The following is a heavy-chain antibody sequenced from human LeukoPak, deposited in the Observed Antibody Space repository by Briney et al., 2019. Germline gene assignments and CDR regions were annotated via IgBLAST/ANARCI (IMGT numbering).Heavy chain of an antibody. CDR1: GGTFSSYA. Sequence: ASVKVSCKASGGTFSSYAISWVRQAPGQGLEWMGGIIPIFGTANYAQKFQGRVTITADESTSTAYMELSSLRSEDTAVYYCAKTLVPVEYYYYYYGMDVWGQGTTVTVSS. J-gene: IGHJ6*02. V-gene: IGHV1-69*13. CDR2: IIPIFGTA. CDR3: AKTLVPVEYYYYYYGMDV. D-gene: IGHD6-13*01.